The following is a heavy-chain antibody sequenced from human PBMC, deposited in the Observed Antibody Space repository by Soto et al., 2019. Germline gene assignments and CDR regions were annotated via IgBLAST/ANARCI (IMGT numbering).Heavy chain of an antibody. CDR2: ISGSGDST. J-gene: IGHJ4*02. CDR1: GFTFSSFV. CDR3: ARLPLYGSSSHPLDY. Sequence: EVQLLESGGGLVQPGGSLRLSCGASGFTFSSFVMIWVRQAPGKGLEWVSHISGSGDSTNYPGSVKGRFTISRDNSGGTLCLQMNGLSAEDTAVYYCARLPLYGSSSHPLDYWGPGTLVTVSS. D-gene: IGHD6-6*01. V-gene: IGHV3-23*01.